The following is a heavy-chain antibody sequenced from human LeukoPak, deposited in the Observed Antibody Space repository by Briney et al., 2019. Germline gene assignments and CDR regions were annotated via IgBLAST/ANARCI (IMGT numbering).Heavy chain of an antibody. Sequence: GGSLRLSCAASGLTFSSYAMSWVRQVPGKGLEWVSVISGSGDNTYYADSVKGRFAISRDNSKNMLYLQMNSLRAEDTAVYYCAKWKYSNSGIDDCWGQGTLVTVSS. CDR3: AKWKYSNSGIDDC. CDR1: GLTFSSYA. V-gene: IGHV3-23*01. CDR2: ISGSGDNT. J-gene: IGHJ4*02. D-gene: IGHD6-6*01.